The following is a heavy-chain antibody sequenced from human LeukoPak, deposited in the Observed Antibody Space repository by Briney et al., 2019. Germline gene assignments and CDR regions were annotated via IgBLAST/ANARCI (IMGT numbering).Heavy chain of an antibody. D-gene: IGHD3-22*01. CDR1: GFTFSSYG. CDR2: IRYDGSNK. CDR3: AKDPLPLFGMIVVVIAYYFDY. V-gene: IGHV3-30*02. Sequence: GGSLRLSCAASGFTFSSYGMHWVRQAPGKGLEWVAFIRYDGSNKYYADSVKGRFTISRDNSKNTLYLQMNSLGAEDTAVYYCAKDPLPLFGMIVVVIAYYFDYWGQGTLVTVSS. J-gene: IGHJ4*02.